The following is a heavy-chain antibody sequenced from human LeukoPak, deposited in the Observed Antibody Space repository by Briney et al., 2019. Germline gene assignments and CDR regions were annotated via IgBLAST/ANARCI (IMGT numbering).Heavy chain of an antibody. Sequence: ASVKVSCKASGYTFTGYYMHWVRQAPGQGLEWMGWINPNSGGTNYAQKFQGRVTMTRDTSINTAYMELSRLRSDDTAVYYCARDPLLDYGDSRDYWGQGTLVTVSS. CDR3: ARDPLLDYGDSRDY. CDR2: INPNSGGT. J-gene: IGHJ4*02. D-gene: IGHD4-17*01. CDR1: GYTFTGYY. V-gene: IGHV1-2*02.